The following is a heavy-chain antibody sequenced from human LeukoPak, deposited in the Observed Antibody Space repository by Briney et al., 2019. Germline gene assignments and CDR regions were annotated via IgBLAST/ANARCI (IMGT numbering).Heavy chain of an antibody. CDR1: GFTFSSYA. Sequence: GGSLRLSCAASGFTFSSYAMTWVRQAPGKGLEWVSSIVGSGRTTYYADSVRGRFTISRDNSNNTLYLQMSSLRAEDTALYYCAKMGGRLSYYMDVWGKGTTVTVSS. J-gene: IGHJ6*03. CDR2: IVGSGRTT. V-gene: IGHV3-23*01. CDR3: AKMGGRLSYYMDV. D-gene: IGHD3-16*01.